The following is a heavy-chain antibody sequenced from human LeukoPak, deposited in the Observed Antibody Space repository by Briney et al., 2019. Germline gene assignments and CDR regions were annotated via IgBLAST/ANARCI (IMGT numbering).Heavy chain of an antibody. CDR3: ESSYGGYYFDY. CDR2: IYYSGST. Sequence: SETLSLTCTVSGGSVSSGSYYWSWIRQPPGKGLEWIGYIYYSGSTNYNPSLKSRVTISVDTSKNQFSLKLSSVTAADAAVYYCESSYGGYYFDYWGQGTLVTVSS. V-gene: IGHV4-61*01. J-gene: IGHJ4*02. CDR1: GGSVSSGSYY. D-gene: IGHD4-23*01.